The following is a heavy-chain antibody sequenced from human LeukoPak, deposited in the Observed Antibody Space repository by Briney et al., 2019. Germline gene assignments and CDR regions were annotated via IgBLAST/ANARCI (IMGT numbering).Heavy chain of an antibody. CDR1: GFTFSDYN. J-gene: IGHJ4*02. Sequence: GGSLRLSCAASGFTFSDYNMSWIRQAPGRGLEWVAYISSSGSTIYYADSVKGRFTISRDNAKNSLYLQMNSLRAEDTAVYYCARAGAYSGYDYFQSDYWGPGTLVTVSS. CDR3: ARAGAYSGYDYFQSDY. D-gene: IGHD5-12*01. V-gene: IGHV3-11*04. CDR2: ISSSGSTI.